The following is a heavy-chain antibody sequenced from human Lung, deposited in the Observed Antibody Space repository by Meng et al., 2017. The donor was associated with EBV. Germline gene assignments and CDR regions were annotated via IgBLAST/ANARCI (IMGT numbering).Heavy chain of an antibody. V-gene: IGHV3-15*01. D-gene: IGHD4-23*01. CDR1: GFTFSNAW. CDR2: IKSKTDGGTT. CDR3: TRWSYGGTAY. Sequence: DVQLVESGGGLVERGGALRLSCAASGFTFSNAWMSWVRQASGKGLEWVGRIKSKTDGGTTDYAAPVKGRFTISRDDSKNMLYLQMNSLKSEDTAVYYCTRWSYGGTAYWGQGTMVTVSS. J-gene: IGHJ4*02.